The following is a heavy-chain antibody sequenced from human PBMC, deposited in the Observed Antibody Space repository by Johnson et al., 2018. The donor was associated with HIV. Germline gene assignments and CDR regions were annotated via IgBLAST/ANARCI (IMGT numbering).Heavy chain of an antibody. J-gene: IGHJ3*01. Sequence: QVQLVESGGGLVKPGGSLRLSCAASGLTFSDYDMSWIRQAPGKGLEWVSYISSSGSTIYYADSVEGRFTISRDNAKNSLYLQMNSLRTEDTAVYYCARELKDGDYSRGAFDLWGQGTMVTVTS. CDR2: ISSSGSTI. CDR3: ARELKDGDYSRGAFDL. V-gene: IGHV3-11*04. CDR1: GLTFSDYD. D-gene: IGHD4-23*01.